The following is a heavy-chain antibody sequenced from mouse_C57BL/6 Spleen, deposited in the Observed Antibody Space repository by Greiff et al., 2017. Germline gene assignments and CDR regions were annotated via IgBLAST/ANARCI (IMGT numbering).Heavy chain of an antibody. CDR1: GYTFTSYW. CDR2: IDPNSGGT. CDR3: ARSEDGYYPFAY. J-gene: IGHJ3*01. Sequence: VQLQQSGPELVKPGASVKISCKASGYTFTSYWMHWVKQRPGRGLEWIGRIDPNSGGTKYNEKFKSKATLTVDKTSSTAYMQLSSLTSDDSAVYYCARSEDGYYPFAYWGQGTLVTVSA. D-gene: IGHD2-3*01. V-gene: IGHV1-72*01.